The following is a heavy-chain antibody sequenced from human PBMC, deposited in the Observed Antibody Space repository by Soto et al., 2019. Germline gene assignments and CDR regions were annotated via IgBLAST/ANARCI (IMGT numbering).Heavy chain of an antibody. D-gene: IGHD6-19*01. CDR2: ISAYDGDT. CDR3: ARSRPFSSGWEPSDY. CDR1: GYTFTSYG. V-gene: IGHV1-18*01. J-gene: IGHJ4*02. Sequence: ASVKVSCKASGYTFTSYGISWVRQAPGQGLEWMGWISAYDGDTNFAQKLQGRVTMTTDTSTSTAYMELRSLRSDDTAVYYCARSRPFSSGWEPSDYWGQGTLVAVSS.